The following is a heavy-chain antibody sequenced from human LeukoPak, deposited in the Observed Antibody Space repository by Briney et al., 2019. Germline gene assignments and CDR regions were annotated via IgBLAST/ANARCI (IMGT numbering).Heavy chain of an antibody. CDR1: RGSFSGYY. CDR2: ISGSGGST. V-gene: IGHV3-23*01. CDR3: AKLSLQDWFDP. Sequence: ETLSLTCAVYRGSFSGYYWSWIRQPPGRGLEWVSAISGSGGSTYYADSVKGRFTISRDNSKNTLYLQMNSLRAEDTAVYYCAKLSLQDWFDPWGQGTLVTVSS. J-gene: IGHJ5*02.